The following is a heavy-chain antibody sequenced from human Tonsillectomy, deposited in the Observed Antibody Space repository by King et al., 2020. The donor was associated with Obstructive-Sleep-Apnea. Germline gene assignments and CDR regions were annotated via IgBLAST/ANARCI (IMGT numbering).Heavy chain of an antibody. Sequence: VQLVESGGGLERPGGSLRLSCAASGFTFSNAWMSWVRQAPGKGLEWVGRIKSKADGGTIDYAAPVKGRFTISRDDSKNTLYLQMSGLKIDDTAVYDCTTGRRHSTVRGVDMWEYFDSWGQGPLVTVSS. CDR3: TTGRRHSTVRGVDMWEYFDS. V-gene: IGHV3-15*01. D-gene: IGHD3-10*01. CDR2: IKSKADGGTI. J-gene: IGHJ4*02. CDR1: GFTFSNAW.